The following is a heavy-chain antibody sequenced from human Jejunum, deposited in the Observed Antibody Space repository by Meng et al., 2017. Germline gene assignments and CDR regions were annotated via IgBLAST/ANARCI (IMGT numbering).Heavy chain of an antibody. CDR3: ATLKSHDYGDSAVDY. V-gene: IGHV3-21*01. J-gene: IGHJ4*02. D-gene: IGHD4-17*01. Sequence: GESRKISCAASGFIFRKYHMDWVRRPPGKGLEWVSSISPNSDDKHYTDSVRGRFSISRDDAKNSLFLQMTSLRAEDTAVYYCATLKSHDYGDSAVDYWGQGTLVTVSS. CDR2: ISPNSDDK. CDR1: GFIFRKYH.